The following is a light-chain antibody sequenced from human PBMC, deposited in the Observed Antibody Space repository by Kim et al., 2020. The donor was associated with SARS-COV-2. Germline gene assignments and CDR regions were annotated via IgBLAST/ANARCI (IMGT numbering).Light chain of an antibody. CDR2: YDI. CDR3: HVKDSSSNHPV. J-gene: IGLJ3*02. Sequence: PGKTARTTWGGDDIRSRIVLCYQYKPGQAPVLDIYYDIDRPSGIPERYTGSDSGNTDTLTISRVESEDEAVYYCHVKDSSSNHPVFGGGTKLTVL. V-gene: IGLV3-21*04. CDR1: DIRSRI.